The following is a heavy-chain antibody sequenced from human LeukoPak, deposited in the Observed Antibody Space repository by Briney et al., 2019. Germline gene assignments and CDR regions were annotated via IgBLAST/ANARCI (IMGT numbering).Heavy chain of an antibody. J-gene: IGHJ6*02. V-gene: IGHV3-74*03. Sequence: GGSLRLSCVGSGFTISNYWMHWVRQAPGTGLVWVSRIHPDGSITTYADSVKGRFTISRDNAKNTLYLQMNSLRAEDTAVYYCARDNPEYYYYYGMDVWGQGTTVTVSS. CDR3: ARDNPEYYYYYGMDV. CDR2: IHPDGSIT. CDR1: GFTISNYW.